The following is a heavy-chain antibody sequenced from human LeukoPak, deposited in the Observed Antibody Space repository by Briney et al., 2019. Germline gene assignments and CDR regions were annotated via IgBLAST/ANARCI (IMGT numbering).Heavy chain of an antibody. J-gene: IGHJ5*02. Sequence: ASVHVSCKASGYTFTCYDINWVRQATGQGLEWMGWMNPNSGNTGYAQKFQGRVTMTRNTSISTAYVSLSSLRSEDTAVYYCARGHKTTIFGVVIIRGVWFDPWGQGTLVTVSS. CDR3: ARGHKTTIFGVVIIRGVWFDP. D-gene: IGHD3-3*01. CDR1: GYTFTCYD. V-gene: IGHV1-8*01. CDR2: MNPNSGNT.